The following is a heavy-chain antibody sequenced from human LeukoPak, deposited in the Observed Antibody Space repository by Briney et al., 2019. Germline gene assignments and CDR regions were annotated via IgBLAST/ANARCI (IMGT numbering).Heavy chain of an antibody. V-gene: IGHV5-51*01. D-gene: IGHD5-18*01. Sequence: GESLQISCEGSGYSFTTYWIGWVRQMPGKGLEWMGVIYPGDSDTTYSPSFQGQVTISADKSISTAYLQWSSLRASDTAMYYCGRGAGGYSSGFGYWGQGTLVTVSS. CDR2: IYPGDSDT. CDR1: GYSFTTYW. J-gene: IGHJ4*02. CDR3: GRGAGGYSSGFGY.